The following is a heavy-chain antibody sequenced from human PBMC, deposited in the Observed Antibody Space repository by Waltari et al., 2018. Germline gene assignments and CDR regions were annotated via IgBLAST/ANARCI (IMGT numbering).Heavy chain of an antibody. CDR2: MYYFGNT. J-gene: IGHJ5*02. CDR3: ARAIRVLTTLGVIIAFDP. CDR1: GDSISQRNYY. V-gene: IGHV4-39*01. D-gene: IGHD3-16*01. Sequence: QLQLQESGPGLVKPSETLSLTCTVSGDSISQRNYYLVLIRQPPGKGLGRVGNMYYFGNTNYNTSLKSRLTMSLDTSKNQFSLRLNSVTAADTAVYYCARAIRVLTTLGVIIAFDPWGQGTLVTVSS.